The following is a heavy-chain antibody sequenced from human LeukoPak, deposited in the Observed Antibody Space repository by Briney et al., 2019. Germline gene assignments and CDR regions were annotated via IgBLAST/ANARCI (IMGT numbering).Heavy chain of an antibody. Sequence: GGSLRLSCAASGFTFRNYGMHWVRQAPGKGLEWVGRIKSKTDGGTTDYAAPVKGRFTISRDDSKNTLFLQMNSLKTEDTAVYYCTTAVVVTGFDYWGQGTLVSVSS. J-gene: IGHJ4*02. CDR1: GFTFRNYG. D-gene: IGHD2-21*02. CDR3: TTAVVVTGFDY. CDR2: IKSKTDGGTT. V-gene: IGHV3-15*01.